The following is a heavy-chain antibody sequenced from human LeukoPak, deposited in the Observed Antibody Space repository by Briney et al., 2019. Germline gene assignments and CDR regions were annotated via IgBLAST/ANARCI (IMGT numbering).Heavy chain of an antibody. D-gene: IGHD3-22*01. V-gene: IGHV4-4*07. J-gene: IGHJ4*02. CDR2: IYNSGNT. Sequence: SETLSRTCTVSGGSISTNYWSWIREPAGKGLEWIGRIYNSGNTNYSPSLESRVTMSADTSKNQFSLKLSSVTAADTAVYYCERGSFDGSGYYLFDYWGQGTLVTVSS. CDR3: ERGSFDGSGYYLFDY. CDR1: GGSISTNY.